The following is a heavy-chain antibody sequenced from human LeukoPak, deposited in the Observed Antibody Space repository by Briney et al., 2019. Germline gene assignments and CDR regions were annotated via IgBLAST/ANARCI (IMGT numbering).Heavy chain of an antibody. Sequence: PGGSLRLSCAGSEFSFSSYWMHWVRQPPEKGLEWVFSIKSDGSATAYADFVKGRFTISRDNSKNTLYLQMSSLRAEDTAVYYCAGFSHKGVWGQGTTVTVSS. CDR1: EFSFSSYW. V-gene: IGHV3-74*01. CDR2: IKSDGSAT. J-gene: IGHJ6*02. CDR3: AGFSHKGV.